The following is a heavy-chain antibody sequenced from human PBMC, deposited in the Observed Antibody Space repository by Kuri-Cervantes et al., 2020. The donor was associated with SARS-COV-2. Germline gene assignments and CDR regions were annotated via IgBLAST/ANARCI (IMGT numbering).Heavy chain of an antibody. V-gene: IGHV3-43D*03. CDR1: GFTFDDYA. D-gene: IGHD5-18*01. CDR2: ISWDGGST. J-gene: IGHJ4*02. Sequence: ETLSLTCAASGFTFDDYAMHWVRQAPGKGLEWVSLISWDGGSTYYADSVKGRFTISRDNSKNSLYLQMNSLRAEDTAVYYCATPRGYSYGPFDYWGQGTLVTVSS. CDR3: ATPRGYSYGPFDY.